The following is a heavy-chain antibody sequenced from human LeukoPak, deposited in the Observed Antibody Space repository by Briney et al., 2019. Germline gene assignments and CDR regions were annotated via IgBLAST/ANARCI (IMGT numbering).Heavy chain of an antibody. J-gene: IGHJ6*02. CDR1: GGTFSNYA. CDR3: ARAGYSNSSRDNYYYYYGMDV. CDR2: IIPIFSTT. V-gene: IGHV1-69*13. D-gene: IGHD6-13*01. Sequence: SVKVSCKASGGTFSNYAISWVRQAPGQGLEWMGGIIPIFSTTNYAQKFQGRVTITADESTSTAYMELSSLRSEDTAVYYCARAGYSNSSRDNYYYYYGMDVWGQGTTVTVSS.